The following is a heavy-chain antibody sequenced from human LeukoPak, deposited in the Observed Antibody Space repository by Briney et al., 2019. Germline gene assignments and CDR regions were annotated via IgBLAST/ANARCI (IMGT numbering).Heavy chain of an antibody. V-gene: IGHV3-30*02. CDR3: AKDLGGLHDWFDP. J-gene: IGHJ5*02. CDR1: GFTFSSYG. D-gene: IGHD3-16*01. CDR2: IRYDGSNK. Sequence: QPGGSLRLSRAASGFTFSSYGMHWVRQAPGKGLEWVAFIRYDGSNKYYADSVKGRFTISRDNSKNTLYLQMNSLRAEDTAVYYCAKDLGGLHDWFDPWGQGTLVTVSS.